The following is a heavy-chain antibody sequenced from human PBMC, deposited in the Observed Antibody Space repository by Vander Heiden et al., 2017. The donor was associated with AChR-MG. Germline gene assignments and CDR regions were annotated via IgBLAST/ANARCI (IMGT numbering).Heavy chain of an antibody. D-gene: IGHD1-26*01. CDR2: IKRRVDGEMT. CDR1: GFSFSNSW. J-gene: IGHJ4*02. V-gene: IGHV3-15*01. Sequence: EVQLVESGGGLIKPGGSLRLSCAASGFSFSNSWMTWVRQAPGKGLEWVGRIKRRVDGEMTDLAPPVEGRFTISRDDSKRTLYLEMNSLKTDDTAFYYCVAGVGLSEYDYWGLGTLVTVSS. CDR3: VAGVGLSEYDY.